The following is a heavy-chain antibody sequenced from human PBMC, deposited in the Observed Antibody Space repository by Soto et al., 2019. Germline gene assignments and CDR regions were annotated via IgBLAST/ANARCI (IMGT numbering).Heavy chain of an antibody. Sequence: QVQLVESGGGVVQPGRSLRLSCAASGFIFSTYGMHWVRQAPGKGLEWVAVIWYDGSNKYYADSVKGRFTISRDNSKNTRELQMNSLAAHDTAVYYCAGAVGPFDYWGQGNLVTVSS. CDR2: IWYDGSNK. CDR1: GFIFSTYG. CDR3: AGAVGPFDY. V-gene: IGHV3-33*01. J-gene: IGHJ4*02. D-gene: IGHD1-26*01.